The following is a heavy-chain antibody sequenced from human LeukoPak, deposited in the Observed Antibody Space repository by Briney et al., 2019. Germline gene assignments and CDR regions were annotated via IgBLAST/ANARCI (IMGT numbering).Heavy chain of an antibody. CDR3: ARGQIFGVVIFPPNGYYYMDV. V-gene: IGHV1-3*01. D-gene: IGHD3-3*01. J-gene: IGHJ6*03. CDR1: GYTFTSYA. CDR2: INAGNGNT. Sequence: GASVKVSCKASGYTFTSYAMHWVRQAPGQRLEWMGWINAGNGNTKYSQKFQGRVTITRDTSASTAYMELSSLRSEDTAVYYCARGQIFGVVIFPPNGYYYMDVWGKGTTVTVSS.